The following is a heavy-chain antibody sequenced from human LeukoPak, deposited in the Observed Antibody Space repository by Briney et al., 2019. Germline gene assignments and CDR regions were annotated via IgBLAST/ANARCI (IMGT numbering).Heavy chain of an antibody. D-gene: IGHD3-16*01. J-gene: IGHJ4*02. V-gene: IGHV3-30*18. CDR1: GFTFSSYG. CDR2: ISKDGSSK. Sequence: GGSLRLPCAASGFTFSSYGMHWVRQAPGKGLEWVAVISKDGSSKYYGDSVKGRFTISRDNSKNTLYLQMNSLRVEDTALYYCAKDEFIITFFDHWGQGTLVTVSS. CDR3: AKDEFIITFFDH.